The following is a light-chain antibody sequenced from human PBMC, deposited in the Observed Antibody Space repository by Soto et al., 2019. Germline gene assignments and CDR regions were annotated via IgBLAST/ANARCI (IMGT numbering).Light chain of an antibody. V-gene: IGKV1-39*01. CDR3: QQYNSYFRA. CDR1: QSISCD. CDR2: AAS. Sequence: IQMSQSPSSQSAALGDTATMTFRAIQSISCDLNWNQQKPVKAPNLRIYAASSLQSGVPSRFSGSGSGTDFTLTIGSLQPDDFATYYCQQYNSYFRAFGQGTKVDIK. J-gene: IGKJ1*01.